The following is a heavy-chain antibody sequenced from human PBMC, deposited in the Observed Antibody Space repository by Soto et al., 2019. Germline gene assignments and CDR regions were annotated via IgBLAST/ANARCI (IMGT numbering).Heavy chain of an antibody. J-gene: IGHJ4*02. Sequence: GGSLRLSCAASGFTFSSYWMSWVRQSPGKGLDWVSTVSEYVDVTYYADSVRGRFTISRDNSKNTLYLQLNNLRVGDTAVYYCVPGSSGTRGEDSWGPGVVVTVSS. CDR1: GFTFSSYW. CDR2: VSEYVDVT. D-gene: IGHD3-10*01. CDR3: VPGSSGTRGEDS. V-gene: IGHV3-23*01.